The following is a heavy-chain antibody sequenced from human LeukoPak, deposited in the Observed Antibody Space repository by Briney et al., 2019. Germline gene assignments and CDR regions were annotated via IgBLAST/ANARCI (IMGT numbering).Heavy chain of an antibody. CDR1: GYSFTSYW. V-gene: IGHV5-51*01. J-gene: IGHJ4*02. Sequence: GESLKISCKGSGYSFTSYWIGWVRRMPGKGLEWMGIIYPGDSDTRYSPSFQGQVTISVDKSITTAFLQWTTLKASDTAMYYCVRTTEYTSGWAFDHWGQGALVTVSS. CDR2: IYPGDSDT. CDR3: VRTTEYTSGWAFDH. D-gene: IGHD6-19*01.